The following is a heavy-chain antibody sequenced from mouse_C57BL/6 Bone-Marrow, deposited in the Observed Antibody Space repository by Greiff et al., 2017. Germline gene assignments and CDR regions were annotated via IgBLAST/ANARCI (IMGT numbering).Heavy chain of an antibody. CDR2: MHPNGGSP. Sequence: QVQLQQPGAELVKPGASVKLSCKASGYTFTNYWMHWVKQRPGQGLEWIGMMHPNGGSPDYNEKFKSEATLSVAKSSGTAYMELSSLTSEDSAVYYCARSYDYDDYTMDYWGQGTSVTVSS. CDR3: ARSYDYDDYTMDY. J-gene: IGHJ4*01. D-gene: IGHD2-4*01. V-gene: IGHV1-64*01. CDR1: GYTFTNYW.